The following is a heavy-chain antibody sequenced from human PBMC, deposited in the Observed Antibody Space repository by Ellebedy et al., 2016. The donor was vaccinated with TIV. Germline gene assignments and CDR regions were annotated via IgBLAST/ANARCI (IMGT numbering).Heavy chain of an antibody. CDR1: GGTFSSYA. D-gene: IGHD4-23*01. CDR2: IIPILGIA. CDR3: ARVPRGHDYGGENWFDP. V-gene: IGHV1-69*04. Sequence: AASVKVSCKASGGTFSSYAISWVRQAPGQGLEWMGRIIPILGIANYAQKLQGRVTMTTDTSTSTAYMELRSLRSDDTAVYYCARVPRGHDYGGENWFDPWGQGTLVTVSS. J-gene: IGHJ5*01.